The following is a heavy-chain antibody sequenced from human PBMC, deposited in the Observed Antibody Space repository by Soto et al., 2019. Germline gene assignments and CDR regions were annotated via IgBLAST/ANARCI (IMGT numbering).Heavy chain of an antibody. V-gene: IGHV2-5*02. CDR2: VYWDDDK. CDR1: GFSLNTFGVG. Sequence: QITLKESGPTLVKPTQTLTLTCTFSGFSLNTFGVGVGWIRQPPGKALECLGVVYWDDDKRYSPSLKTRLSITKDSSKNQTVLAMTNMDTMDTATYYFARRLNLDAFDFWGQGTMVAVSS. CDR3: ARRLNLDAFDF. J-gene: IGHJ3*01.